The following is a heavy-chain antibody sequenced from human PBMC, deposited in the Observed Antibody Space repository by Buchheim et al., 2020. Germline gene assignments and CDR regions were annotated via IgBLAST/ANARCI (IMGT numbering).Heavy chain of an antibody. D-gene: IGHD2-8*01. J-gene: IGHJ4*02. V-gene: IGHV5-51*01. Sequence: EVQLVQSGAEVKKPGESLKISCKGSGYSFTSYWIGWARQMPGKGLEWMGIIYPGDSDTRYSPSFQGQVTISADKSISTAYPQWSSLKASDTAMYYCARQLGYCTNGVCYTGMGGFDYWGQGTL. CDR3: ARQLGYCTNGVCYTGMGGFDY. CDR1: GYSFTSYW. CDR2: IYPGDSDT.